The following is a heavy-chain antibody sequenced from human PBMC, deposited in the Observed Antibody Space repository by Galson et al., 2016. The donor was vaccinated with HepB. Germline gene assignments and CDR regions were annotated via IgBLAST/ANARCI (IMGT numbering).Heavy chain of an antibody. CDR3: AKDRGNLNYYHHYGMDV. V-gene: IGHV3-9*01. Sequence: SLRLSCAASGFIFDDYAMFWVRQVPGKGLGWVSSITWNSRKTDYADSVKGRFTISRDNAKNSVNLHMNSLRPEDTALYYCAKDRGNLNYYHHYGMDVWGQGTTVTVSS. CDR2: ITWNSRKT. J-gene: IGHJ6*02. CDR1: GFIFDDYA. D-gene: IGHD4-23*01.